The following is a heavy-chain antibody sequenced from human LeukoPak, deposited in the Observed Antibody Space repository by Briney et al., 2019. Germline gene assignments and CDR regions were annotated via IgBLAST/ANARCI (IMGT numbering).Heavy chain of an antibody. V-gene: IGHV4-38-2*02. CDR3: AREGLCSGGSCTFDY. J-gene: IGHJ4*02. Sequence: PSETLSLICAVSGYSISSGYYWGWIRQPPGKGLEWIGSIYHSGSTYYDPSLKSRVTISVDTSKNQFSLKLSSVTAADTAVYYCAREGLCSGGSCTFDYWGQGTLVTVSS. CDR2: IYHSGST. D-gene: IGHD2-15*01. CDR1: GYSISSGYY.